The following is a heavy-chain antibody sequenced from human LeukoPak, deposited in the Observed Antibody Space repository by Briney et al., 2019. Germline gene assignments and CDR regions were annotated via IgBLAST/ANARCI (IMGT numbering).Heavy chain of an antibody. CDR2: IKQDGSEK. J-gene: IGHJ4*02. V-gene: IGHV3-7*01. CDR3: AREADYVWGSYRNDY. Sequence: GGSLRLSCAASGFTFSSYWMSWVRQAPGKGLEWVANIKQDGSEKYYVDSVKGRFTISRDNAENSLYLQMNSLRAEDTAVYYCAREADYVWGSYRNDYWGQGTLVTVSS. CDR1: GFTFSSYW. D-gene: IGHD3-16*02.